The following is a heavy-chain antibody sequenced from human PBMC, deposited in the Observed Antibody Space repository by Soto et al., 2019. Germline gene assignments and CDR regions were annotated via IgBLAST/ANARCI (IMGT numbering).Heavy chain of an antibody. D-gene: IGHD6-19*01. CDR1: GWCICRWR. J-gene: IGHJ6*02. V-gene: IGHV3-48*02. CDR2: ISSTSGTI. Sequence: SRSLASGSAGWCICRWRMNCVNPAPGKGLEWISYISSTSGTIYYADSVKGRFTIFRDNAKNSLFLQMNGLRDDDTAVYYCANQKIRFSVAGTLYGLGVWGQRTSVNVS. CDR3: ANQKIRFSVAGTLYGLGV.